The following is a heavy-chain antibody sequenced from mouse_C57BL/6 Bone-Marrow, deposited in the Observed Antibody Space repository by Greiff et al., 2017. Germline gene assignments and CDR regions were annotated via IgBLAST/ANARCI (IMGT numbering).Heavy chain of an antibody. CDR2: IDPSDSYT. D-gene: IGHD1-1*01. CDR3: AREGTTVSHYFDY. V-gene: IGHV1-50*01. Sequence: QVQLQQSGAELVKPGASVKLSCKASGYTFTSYWMQWVKQRPGQGLEWIGEIDPSDSYTNYNQKFKGKATLTVYTSSSTAYMQLSSLTSEDSAVYYCAREGTTVSHYFDYWGQGTTLTVSS. J-gene: IGHJ2*01. CDR1: GYTFTSYW.